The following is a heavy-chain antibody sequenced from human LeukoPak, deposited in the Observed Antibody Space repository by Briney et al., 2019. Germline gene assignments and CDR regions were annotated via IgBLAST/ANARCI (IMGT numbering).Heavy chain of an antibody. J-gene: IGHJ4*02. CDR3: ARIAAAGNRRLNY. CDR1: GYTFTSYD. CDR2: MNTNSGNT. D-gene: IGHD6-13*01. Sequence: ASVKVSCKASGYTFTSYDVNWVRQATGQGLEWMGWMNTNSGNTGYAQKFQGRIIVSRNTSISTAYMELSSLTSEDTAIYYCARIAAAGNRRLNYWGQGTLVTVAS. V-gene: IGHV1-8*01.